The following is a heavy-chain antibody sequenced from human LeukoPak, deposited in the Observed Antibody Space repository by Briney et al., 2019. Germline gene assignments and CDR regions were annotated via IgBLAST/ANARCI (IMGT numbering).Heavy chain of an antibody. J-gene: IGHJ5*02. CDR3: ARDWVTSSWFNWFDP. D-gene: IGHD6-13*01. CDR1: GFTFSSYA. Sequence: GGSLRLSCAASGFTFSSYAMSWVRQAPGKGLEWVSAISGSGGSTYYADSVKGRFTISRDNSKNTLYLQMNSLRAEDTAVYYCARDWVTSSWFNWFDPWGQGTLVTVSS. V-gene: IGHV3-23*01. CDR2: ISGSGGST.